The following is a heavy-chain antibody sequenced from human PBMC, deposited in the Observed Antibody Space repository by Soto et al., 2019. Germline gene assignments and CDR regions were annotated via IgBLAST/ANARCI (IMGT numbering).Heavy chain of an antibody. CDR1: VGSISSYD. Sequence: SETLSLTCTVSVGSISSYDWSWIRQPPGKGLGWTGFVSYSASTNYNTSLASRVTISVDTSKIQFSLRLSSVSAADTAVYYCARSVRENSYDSSGDDAFDLWGQGTMVTASS. J-gene: IGHJ3*01. CDR2: VSYSAST. V-gene: IGHV4-59*01. D-gene: IGHD3-22*01. CDR3: ARSVRENSYDSSGDDAFDL.